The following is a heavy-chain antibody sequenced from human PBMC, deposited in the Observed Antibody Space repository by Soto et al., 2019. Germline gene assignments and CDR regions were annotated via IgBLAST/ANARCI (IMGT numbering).Heavy chain of an antibody. D-gene: IGHD2-2*01. CDR1: GYTFTSYG. CDR2: ISAYNDNT. J-gene: IGHJ5*02. V-gene: IGHV1-18*04. Sequence: ASVKVSCKASGYTFTSYGISWVRQAPGQGLEWMGWISAYNDNTNYAQKLQGRVTMTTDTSTSTAYMELRSLRSDDTAVYYCARDRIVVVPAATNWFDPWGQGTMVTVYS. CDR3: ARDRIVVVPAATNWFDP.